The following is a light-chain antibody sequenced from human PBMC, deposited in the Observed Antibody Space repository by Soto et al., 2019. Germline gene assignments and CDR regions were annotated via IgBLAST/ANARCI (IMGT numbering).Light chain of an antibody. CDR1: RNIGSW. V-gene: IGKV1-5*03. CDR3: QQHANYPIT. J-gene: IGKJ4*01. Sequence: DIQMTQSPFTLSASIGDRVTITCRASRNIGSWLAWYQQKAGKAPNLLIYKASTLETGVPSRFSGSASGTEFTLTISSLQPDDFATYYCQQHANYPITFGGGTKVDIK. CDR2: KAS.